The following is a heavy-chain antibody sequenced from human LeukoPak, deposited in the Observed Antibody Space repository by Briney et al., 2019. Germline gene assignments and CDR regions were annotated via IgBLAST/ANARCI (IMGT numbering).Heavy chain of an antibody. Sequence: SETLSLTCSLSGGSITNYYWSWIRQPPGKGLEWIAWIYSSGNTEYNPSLKSRVTISVDTSKNQFSLNLNSVTAADTAVYYCARHPATGIWFGELLGFDYWGQGTLVTVSS. J-gene: IGHJ4*02. CDR3: ARHPATGIWFGELLGFDY. D-gene: IGHD3-10*01. V-gene: IGHV4-59*08. CDR1: GGSITNYY. CDR2: IYSSGNT.